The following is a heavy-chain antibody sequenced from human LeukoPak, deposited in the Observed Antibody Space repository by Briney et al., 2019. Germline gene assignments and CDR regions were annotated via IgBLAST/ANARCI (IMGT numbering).Heavy chain of an antibody. J-gene: IGHJ4*02. V-gene: IGHV3-20*04. CDR1: GFTFDDYG. Sequence: RSGGCLRLSCAASGFTFDDYGMSWVRQAPGKGLEWVSGINWNGGSTGYADSVKGRFTISRDNAKNSLYLQMNSLRAEDTALHYCASSHDYGDYVGPPGYWGQGTLVTVSS. D-gene: IGHD4-17*01. CDR3: ASSHDYGDYVGPPGY. CDR2: INWNGGST.